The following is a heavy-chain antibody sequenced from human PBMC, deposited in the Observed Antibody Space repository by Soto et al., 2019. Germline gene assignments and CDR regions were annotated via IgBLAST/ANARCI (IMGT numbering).Heavy chain of an antibody. V-gene: IGHV3-21*01. CDR3: ARYNWNVLDAFDI. D-gene: IGHD1-20*01. Sequence: GGSLRLSCAASGFTFSSYSMNWVRQAPGKGLEWVSSISSSSSYIYYADSVKGRFTISRDNAKNSLYLQMNSLRAEDTAVYYCARYNWNVLDAFDIWGQGTMVTVSS. CDR1: GFTFSSYS. CDR2: ISSSSSYI. J-gene: IGHJ3*02.